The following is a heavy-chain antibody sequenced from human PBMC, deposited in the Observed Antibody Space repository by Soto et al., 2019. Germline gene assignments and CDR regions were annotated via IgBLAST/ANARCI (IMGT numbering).Heavy chain of an antibody. CDR2: VSHDGRNT. D-gene: IGHD6-19*01. V-gene: IGHV3-30*18. CDR1: GFTFSDYA. J-gene: IGHJ4*02. CDR3: AKGGRQWLVTSDFNY. Sequence: VQLVESGGGVVQPGRSLRLSCAASGFTFSDYAMHWVRQAPGKGLEWVAVVSHDGRNTQYADSVKGRFTISRDSSKNTVSLEMTSLRDEDTAVYYCAKGGRQWLVTSDFNYWGQGALVTVSS.